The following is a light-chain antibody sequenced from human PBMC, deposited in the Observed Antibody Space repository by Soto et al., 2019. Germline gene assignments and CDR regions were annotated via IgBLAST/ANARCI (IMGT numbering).Light chain of an antibody. CDR3: SSYTSSSTYVV. V-gene: IGLV2-14*01. J-gene: IGLJ2*01. CDR2: DVS. Sequence: QSALTQPASVSGSRGQSITISCTGTGSDVGGYNYVSWYQQHPGKAPKLMIYDVSNRPSGVSNRFSGSKSGNTASLTISGLQAEDEADYYCSSYTSSSTYVVFGGGTKLTVL. CDR1: GSDVGGYNY.